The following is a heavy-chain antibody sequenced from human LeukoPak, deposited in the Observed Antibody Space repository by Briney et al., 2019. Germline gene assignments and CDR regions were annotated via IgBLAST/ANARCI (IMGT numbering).Heavy chain of an antibody. CDR1: GGTFISYA. Sequence: SVKVSCKASGGTFISYAISWVRQAPGQGLEWMGGIIPIFGTANYAQKFQGRVTITADESTSTAYMELSSLRSEDTAVYYCASFYPYGGYEDYWGQGTLVTVSS. CDR3: ASFYPYGGYEDY. D-gene: IGHD5-12*01. V-gene: IGHV1-69*13. CDR2: IIPIFGTA. J-gene: IGHJ4*02.